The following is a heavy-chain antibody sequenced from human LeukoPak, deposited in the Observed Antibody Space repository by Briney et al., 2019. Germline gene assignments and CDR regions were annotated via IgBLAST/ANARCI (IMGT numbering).Heavy chain of an antibody. J-gene: IGHJ4*02. D-gene: IGHD6-25*01. CDR2: IHHSGST. Sequence: SETLSLTCTVSGGSISSSSYYWTWIRQPPGKGLEWIGEIHHSGSTNYNPSLKSRVTISVDTSKNQFSLKLSSVTAADTAVYYCARGGPHYLARLDPFDFWGQGTLVTVSS. V-gene: IGHV4-39*07. CDR1: GGSISSSSYY. CDR3: ARGGPHYLARLDPFDF.